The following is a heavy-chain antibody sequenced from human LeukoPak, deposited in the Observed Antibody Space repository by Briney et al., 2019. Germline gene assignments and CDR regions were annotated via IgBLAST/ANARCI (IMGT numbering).Heavy chain of an antibody. D-gene: IGHD3-10*01. V-gene: IGHV4-4*07. Sequence: SETLSLTCTVSGGSISSYYWSWIRQPAGKGLEWIGRIYTSGSTNYNPSLKSRVTMSVDTSKNQFSLKLSSVTAADTAVYYCARDPNPRTGNAFDIWGQGTMVTVSS. CDR3: ARDPNPRTGNAFDI. CDR1: GGSISSYY. CDR2: IYTSGST. J-gene: IGHJ3*02.